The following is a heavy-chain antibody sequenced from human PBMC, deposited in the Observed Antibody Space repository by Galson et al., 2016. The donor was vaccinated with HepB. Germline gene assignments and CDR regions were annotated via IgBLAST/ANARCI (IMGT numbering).Heavy chain of an antibody. CDR2: ISGTSASI. V-gene: IGHV3-23*01. Sequence: SLRLSCAVSGFSFSSYAMNWVRQAPGKGLEWVSVISGTSASIFYGDSVKGRFTISRDNSKNTLYLQMNRLRADDTAGYYCVKARPYGTGWYGCSESWGQGTLVIVSS. D-gene: IGHD6-13*01. CDR3: VKARPYGTGWYGCSES. J-gene: IGHJ5*02. CDR1: GFSFSSYA.